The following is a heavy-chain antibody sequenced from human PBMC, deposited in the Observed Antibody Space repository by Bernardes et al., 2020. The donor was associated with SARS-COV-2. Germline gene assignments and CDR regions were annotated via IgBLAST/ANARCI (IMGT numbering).Heavy chain of an antibody. CDR3: AAEWTRVGTWSAMDV. CDR1: GFTFTSSA. V-gene: IGHV1-58*01. J-gene: IGHJ6*02. Sequence: SVKVSCKASGFTFTSSAVQWVRQARGQRLEWIGWIVVGSGNTNYTQKFQERVTITRDMSTSTAYMELSSLRSEDTAVYYCAAEWTRVGTWSAMDVWGQGTTVTVSS. CDR2: IVVGSGNT. D-gene: IGHD1-26*01.